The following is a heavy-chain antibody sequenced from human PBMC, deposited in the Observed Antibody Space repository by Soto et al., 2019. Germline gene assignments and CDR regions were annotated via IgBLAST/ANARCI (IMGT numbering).Heavy chain of an antibody. J-gene: IGHJ5*02. CDR2: ISFISSNI. Sequence: GGSLRLSCAASGFTFSGYSMNWVRQAPGKGLEWVSTISFISSNIYYADSVKGRFTISRDNAKNSLYLQMNSLRAEDTAMYYCARKSSSWGSLDPWGQGTLVTVSS. CDR3: ARKSSSWGSLDP. CDR1: GFTFSGYS. D-gene: IGHD6-13*01. V-gene: IGHV3-21*01.